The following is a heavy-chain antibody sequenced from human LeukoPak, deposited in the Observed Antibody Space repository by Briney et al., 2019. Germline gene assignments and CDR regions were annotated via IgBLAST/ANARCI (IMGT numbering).Heavy chain of an antibody. Sequence: ASVKVSCKASGGTFSSYAISWVRQAPGQGLEWMGWISPYNGNTNYAQKFQGRVTVTTDTSTSTAYMELRSLRSDDTAFYYCTRTVLDCKNGVCYDYWGQGTLVTVSS. J-gene: IGHJ4*02. CDR2: ISPYNGNT. CDR3: TRTVLDCKNGVCYDY. D-gene: IGHD2-8*01. CDR1: GGTFSSYA. V-gene: IGHV1-18*01.